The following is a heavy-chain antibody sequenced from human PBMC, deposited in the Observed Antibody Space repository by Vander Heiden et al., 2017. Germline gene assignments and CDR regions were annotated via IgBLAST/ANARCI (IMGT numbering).Heavy chain of an antibody. V-gene: IGHV3-21*01. CDR2: ISRSGSNI. J-gene: IGHJ4*02. CDR1: GFTFSSYT. CDR3: ARDRGYDILTGSTQFDY. Sequence: EVQLVESGGDLVKPGGSLRLSCAASGFTFSSYTMNWVRQVQGKGLEWVYAISRSGSNIYYAAPVKGGFTISRDNAKNSLYLKMTSLRAEDTAVYYCARDRGYDILTGSTQFDYWGQGTLVTVSS. D-gene: IGHD3-9*01.